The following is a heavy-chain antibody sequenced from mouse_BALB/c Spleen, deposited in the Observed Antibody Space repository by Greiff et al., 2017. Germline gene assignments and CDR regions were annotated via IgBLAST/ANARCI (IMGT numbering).Heavy chain of an antibody. CDR2: ISSGGST. CDR1: GFAFSSYD. CDR3: AREGRYYAMDY. V-gene: IGHV5-6-5*01. Sequence: EVKVVESGGGLVKPGGSLKLSCAASGFAFSSYDMSWVRQTPEKRLEWVAYISSGGSTYYPDSVKGRFTISRDNARNILYLQMSSLRSEDTAMYYCAREGRYYAMDYWGQGTSVTVSS. J-gene: IGHJ4*01.